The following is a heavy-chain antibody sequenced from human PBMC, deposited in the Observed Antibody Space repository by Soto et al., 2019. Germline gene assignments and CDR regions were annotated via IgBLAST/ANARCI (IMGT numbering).Heavy chain of an antibody. CDR1: GGSISSGDYY. D-gene: IGHD5-12*01. V-gene: IGHV4-30-4*01. J-gene: IGHJ4*02. CDR3: ARDRVRRDGYNWDFDY. CDR2: IYYSGST. Sequence: QVQLQESGPGLVKPSQTLSLNCTVSGGSISSGDYYWSWIRQPPGKGLEWIGYIYYSGSTYYNPSLMSRVTISVDTSKNQFSLKLSSVTAADTAVYYCARDRVRRDGYNWDFDYWGQGTLVTVSS.